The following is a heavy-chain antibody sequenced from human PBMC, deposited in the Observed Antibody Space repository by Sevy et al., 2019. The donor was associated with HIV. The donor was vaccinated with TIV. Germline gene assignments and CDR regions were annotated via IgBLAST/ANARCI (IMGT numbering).Heavy chain of an antibody. D-gene: IGHD3-3*01. V-gene: IGHV3-21*01. CDR2: ISDDSRYI. Sequence: GGSLRLSCAASGFTFRSYSMNWVRQAPGKGLEWLSSISDDSRYIYYSDSVKDRFTISRANAKCSLYLQMNSLRVEDTALYYCARDFTIFGVVSGIDYWGQGNLVTVSS. CDR1: GFTFRSYS. CDR3: ARDFTIFGVVSGIDY. J-gene: IGHJ4*02.